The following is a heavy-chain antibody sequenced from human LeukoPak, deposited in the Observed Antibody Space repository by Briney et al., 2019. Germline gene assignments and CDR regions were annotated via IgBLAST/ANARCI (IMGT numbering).Heavy chain of an antibody. Sequence: GGSLRLSCAASGLTFSSYGLHWVRQAPGKGLEWVAVIWYDGSNKYYADSVKGRFTISRDNSKNTLHLQMNSLRAEDTAVYYCARGNGYSYGYLDYWGQGTLVTVSS. V-gene: IGHV3-33*01. J-gene: IGHJ4*02. CDR2: IWYDGSNK. CDR1: GLTFSSYG. D-gene: IGHD5-18*01. CDR3: ARGNGYSYGYLDY.